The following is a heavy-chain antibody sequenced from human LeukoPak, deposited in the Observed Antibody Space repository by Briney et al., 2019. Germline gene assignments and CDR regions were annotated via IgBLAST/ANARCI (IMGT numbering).Heavy chain of an antibody. Sequence: SSETLSLTCTVSSGSISTSNYYWGWVRQPPGKALEWIGNIFYSGSTYYSPSLKSRVTISLDTSRNQFSLKLSSVTAADTAVYYCARERNSYGFSMGRYYFDYWGQGTLVTVSS. J-gene: IGHJ4*02. CDR1: SGSISTSNYY. V-gene: IGHV4-39*07. D-gene: IGHD5-18*01. CDR3: ARERNSYGFSMGRYYFDY. CDR2: IFYSGST.